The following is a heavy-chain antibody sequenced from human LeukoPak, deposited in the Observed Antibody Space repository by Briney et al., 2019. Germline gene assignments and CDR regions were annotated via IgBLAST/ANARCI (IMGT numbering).Heavy chain of an antibody. D-gene: IGHD3-22*01. Sequence: GASVKVSCKASGYTFTGYYMHWVRQAPGQGLEWMGWINPNSGGTNYAQKFQGWVTMTRDTSISTAYMELSRLRSDDTAVYYCAREQAKIVVVTDAFDIWGQGTMVTVSS. CDR1: GYTFTGYY. CDR2: INPNSGGT. J-gene: IGHJ3*02. CDR3: AREQAKIVVVTDAFDI. V-gene: IGHV1-2*04.